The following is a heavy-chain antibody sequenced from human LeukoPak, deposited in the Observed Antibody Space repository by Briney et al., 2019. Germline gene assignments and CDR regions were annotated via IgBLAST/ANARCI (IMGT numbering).Heavy chain of an antibody. CDR3: AKGRLGYCSSTSCLSSP. V-gene: IGHV3-23*01. CDR2: ISGSGGST. CDR1: GFTFSGYA. J-gene: IGHJ5*02. Sequence: QTGGSLRLSCAASGFTFSGYAMSWVRQAPGKGLEWVSAISGSGGSTYYADSVKGRFTISRDNSKNTLYLQMNSLRAEDTAVYYCAKGRLGYCSSTSCLSSPWGQGTLVTVSS. D-gene: IGHD2-2*01.